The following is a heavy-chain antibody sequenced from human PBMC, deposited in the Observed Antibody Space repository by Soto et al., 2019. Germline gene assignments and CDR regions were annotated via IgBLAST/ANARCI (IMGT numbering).Heavy chain of an antibody. Sequence: QVQLMQSGAEVKKPGASVKVIYKASGDTFTDYYIHWVRQAPGQGLEWMGTVNPSGGHTTYAQNFLGRVTMTRDTSTSTLYMELTSLRSEDTSVYYCARGGHVVVVTAAFDYWGQGTLVTVSS. V-gene: IGHV1-46*01. J-gene: IGHJ4*02. CDR1: GDTFTDYY. CDR2: VNPSGGHT. CDR3: ARGGHVVVVTAAFDY. D-gene: IGHD2-21*02.